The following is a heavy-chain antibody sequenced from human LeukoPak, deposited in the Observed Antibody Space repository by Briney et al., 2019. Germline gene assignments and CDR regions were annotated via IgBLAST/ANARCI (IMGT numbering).Heavy chain of an antibody. D-gene: IGHD2-15*01. CDR3: AREGLAAIFDY. J-gene: IGHJ4*02. CDR2: ISSSSSYI. V-gene: IGHV3-21*01. CDR1: GFTFSSYS. Sequence: GGPLRLSCAASGFTFSSYSMNWVRQAPGKGLEWVSSISSSSSYIYYADSVKGRFTISRDNAKNSLYLQMNSLRAEDTAVYYCAREGLAAIFDYWGQGTLVTVSS.